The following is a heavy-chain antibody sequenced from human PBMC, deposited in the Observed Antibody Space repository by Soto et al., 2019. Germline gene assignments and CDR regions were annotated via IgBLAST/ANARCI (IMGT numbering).Heavy chain of an antibody. Sequence: QVQLVESGGGVVQPGRSLRLSCEVSGFTFSSYGMHWVRQAPGKGLEWMAVISFDGNDKSHADSVKGRFTISRDNSRKTVYLQMSSTRADDTEVYYCARGGNYYYYGMAVWGQGTTVTVSS. J-gene: IGHJ6*02. CDR2: ISFDGNDK. CDR3: ARGGNYYYYGMAV. CDR1: GFTFSSYG. V-gene: IGHV3-30*03. D-gene: IGHD1-26*01.